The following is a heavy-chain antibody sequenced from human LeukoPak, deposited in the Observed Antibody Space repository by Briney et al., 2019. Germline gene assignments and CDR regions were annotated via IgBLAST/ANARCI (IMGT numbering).Heavy chain of an antibody. D-gene: IGHD5-18*01. CDR1: GFMFSSNW. J-gene: IGHJ4*02. Sequence: GGSLRLSCAASGFMFSSNWMSWVRLAPGKGLEWVANIKEDGTETYYVDSVKGRFTISRDNAKNSLYLQMNSLRVENTAVYYCAKEEWIQLWSGQYYFDYWGQGTLVTVSS. V-gene: IGHV3-7*03. CDR3: AKEEWIQLWSGQYYFDY. CDR2: IKEDGTET.